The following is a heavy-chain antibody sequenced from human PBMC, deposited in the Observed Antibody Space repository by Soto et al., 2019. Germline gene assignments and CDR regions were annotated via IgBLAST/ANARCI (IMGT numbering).Heavy chain of an antibody. CDR3: ARGRLGYCSGGSCYGDAFDI. J-gene: IGHJ3*02. V-gene: IGHV3-33*01. CDR2: IWYDGSNK. D-gene: IGHD2-15*01. CDR1: GFTFSSYG. Sequence: SLRLSCAASGFTFSSYGMHWVRQAPGKGLEWVAVIWYDGSNKYYADSVKGRFTISRDNSKNTLYLQMNSLRAEDTAVYYCARGRLGYCSGGSCYGDAFDIWGQGTMVTVSS.